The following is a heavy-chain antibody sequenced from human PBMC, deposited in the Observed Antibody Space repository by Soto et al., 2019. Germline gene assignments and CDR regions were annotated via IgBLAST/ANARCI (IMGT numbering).Heavy chain of an antibody. CDR3: AKGGRGSGCNWFDP. J-gene: IGHJ5*02. CDR1: GFSFSDYG. V-gene: IGHV3-30*18. CDR2: ISHGGVGT. Sequence: PGGSLRLSCAAAGFSFSDYGMPWVRQGPGKGLEWVAAISHGGVGTDYADSVKGRFTISRDNSKNTLYLQMNSLRAEDTAVYYCAKGGRGSGCNWFDPWGQGTLVTVSS. D-gene: IGHD6-19*01.